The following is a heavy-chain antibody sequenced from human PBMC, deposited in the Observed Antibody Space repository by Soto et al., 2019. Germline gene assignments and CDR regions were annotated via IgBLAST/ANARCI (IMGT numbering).Heavy chain of an antibody. CDR1: GFSLSTSGVG. J-gene: IGHJ4*02. CDR3: ANRRIGVSQWNYGDFDY. CDR2: VCWDDDK. V-gene: IGHV2-5*02. D-gene: IGHD6-19*01. Sequence: QITLKESGPPLVNPTQTLTLTCTFSGFSLSTSGVGVGWIRQPPGKALEWLGFVCWDDDKRYSPSLRSRLTINKQTSKHQVFLTKPNVDPVDTATYCCANRRIGVSQWNYGDFDYWGQGTLVTGSS.